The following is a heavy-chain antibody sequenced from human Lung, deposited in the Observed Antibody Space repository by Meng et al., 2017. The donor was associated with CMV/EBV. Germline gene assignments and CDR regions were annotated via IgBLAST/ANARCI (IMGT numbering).Heavy chain of an antibody. CDR1: GFFFTGYY. Sequence: ASVXVSXKASGFFFTGYYMQGVRQAPGQGLEWMGWINPNSGGTKYAQKFRGRVTMTRDTLIRTAYMEWRSLRSDGTAVYYCAREAGGSGCDVVDYWGQGTLVTVSS. CDR2: INPNSGGT. V-gene: IGHV1-2*02. J-gene: IGHJ4*02. D-gene: IGHD6-19*01. CDR3: AREAGGSGCDVVDY.